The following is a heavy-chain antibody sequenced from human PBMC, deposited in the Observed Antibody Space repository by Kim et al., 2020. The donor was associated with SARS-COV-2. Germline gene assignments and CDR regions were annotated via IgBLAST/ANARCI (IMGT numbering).Heavy chain of an antibody. D-gene: IGHD4-17*01. CDR1: GYTFTGYY. V-gene: IGHV1-2*06. Sequence: ASVKVSCKASGYTFTGYYMHWVRQAPGQGLEWMGRINPNSGGTNYAQKFQGRVTMTRDTSISTAYMELSRLRSDDTAVYYCASRVYGDYGGLRGISSYPWGQGTLVTVSS. CDR3: ASRVYGDYGGLRGISSYP. CDR2: INPNSGGT. J-gene: IGHJ5*02.